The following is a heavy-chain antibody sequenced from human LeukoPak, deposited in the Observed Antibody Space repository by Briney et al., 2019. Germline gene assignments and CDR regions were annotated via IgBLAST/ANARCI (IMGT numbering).Heavy chain of an antibody. Sequence: SETLSLTCTVSGGSISSYYWSWIRQPPGKGLEWIGYIYYSGSTNYNPSLKSRVTISVDTSKNQFSLKLSSVTAADTAVYYCARVSYCSSASCYQYFDYWGQGTLVTVSS. J-gene: IGHJ4*02. V-gene: IGHV4-59*01. CDR3: ARVSYCSSASCYQYFDY. CDR2: IYYSGST. CDR1: GGSISSYY. D-gene: IGHD2-2*01.